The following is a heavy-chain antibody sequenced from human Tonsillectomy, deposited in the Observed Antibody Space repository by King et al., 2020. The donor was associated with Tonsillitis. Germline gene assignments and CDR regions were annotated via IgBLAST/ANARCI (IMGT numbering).Heavy chain of an antibody. CDR3: AKDMGDYGGNDIDY. Sequence: QLVQSGGGVVQPGRSLRLSCAASGFTFSSYGMHWVRQAPGKGLEWVAVISYDGSNKYYADSVKGRFTISRDNSKNTLYLQMNSLRAEDTAVYYCAKDMGDYGGNDIDYWGQGTLVTVSS. D-gene: IGHD4-23*01. J-gene: IGHJ4*02. CDR2: ISYDGSNK. CDR1: GFTFSSYG. V-gene: IGHV3-30*18.